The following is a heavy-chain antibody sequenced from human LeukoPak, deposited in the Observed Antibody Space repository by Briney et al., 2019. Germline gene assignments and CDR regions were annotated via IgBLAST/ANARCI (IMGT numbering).Heavy chain of an antibody. CDR2: IYYSGST. D-gene: IGHD6-19*01. Sequence: SETLSLTCTVSGGSISSYYWGWIRQPPEKGLEWIGSIYYSGSTYYNPSLKSRVTISVDTSKNQFSLKLSSVTAADTAVYYCARSLGIAVAGFDYWGQGTLVTVSS. J-gene: IGHJ4*02. CDR1: GGSISSYY. V-gene: IGHV4-39*01. CDR3: ARSLGIAVAGFDY.